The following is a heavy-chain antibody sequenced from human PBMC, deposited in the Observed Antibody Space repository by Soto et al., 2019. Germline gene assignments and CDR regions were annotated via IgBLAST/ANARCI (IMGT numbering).Heavy chain of an antibody. CDR2: INAGNGNT. CDR3: ARDSYYDSSGYCDY. D-gene: IGHD3-22*01. V-gene: IGHV1-3*01. CDR1: GYTFTSYA. J-gene: IGHJ4*02. Sequence: ASVKVSCKASGYTFTSYAMHWVRQAPGQRLEWMGWINAGNGNTKYSQKFKGRVTITRDTSASTAYMELSSLRSENTAVYYCARDSYYDSSGYCDYWGQGTLVTVSS.